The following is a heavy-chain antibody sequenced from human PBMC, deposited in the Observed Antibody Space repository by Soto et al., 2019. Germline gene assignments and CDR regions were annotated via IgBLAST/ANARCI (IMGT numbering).Heavy chain of an antibody. V-gene: IGHV4-59*08. CDR3: AINADV. CDR1: GASIIGHF. Sequence: ASETLCLTCTVSGASIIGHFWSWIRQPPGKGLEWIAYIYNSGSSYNPSLKSRVTISVDTSKNQLSLKLSSVIAADSAVYYCAINADVWGQGTTVTVSS. CDR2: IYNSGS. J-gene: IGHJ6*02.